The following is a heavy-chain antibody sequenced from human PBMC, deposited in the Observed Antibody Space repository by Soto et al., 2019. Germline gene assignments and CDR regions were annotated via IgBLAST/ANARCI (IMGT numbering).Heavy chain of an antibody. CDR2: ISYDGSNK. CDR3: AKDGYLRLAYYYYMDV. D-gene: IGHD4-17*01. CDR1: GFTFSSYG. Sequence: TGGSPRLSCAASGFTFSSYGMHWVRQAPGKGLEWVAVISYDGSNKYYADSVKGRFTISRDNSKNTLYLQMNSLRAEDTAVYYCAKDGYLRLAYYYYMDVWGKGTTVTVSS. V-gene: IGHV3-30*18. J-gene: IGHJ6*03.